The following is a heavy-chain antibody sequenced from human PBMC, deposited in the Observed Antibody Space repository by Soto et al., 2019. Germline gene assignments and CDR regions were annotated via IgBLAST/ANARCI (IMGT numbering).Heavy chain of an antibody. CDR3: ARAAYSGSYQVYDAFDI. CDR1: GFTFSSYD. CDR2: IGTAGDT. Sequence: GGSLRLSCAASGFTFSSYDMHWVRQATGKGLEWVSAIGTAGDTYYPGSVKGRFTISRENAKNSLYLQMNSLRAGDTAVYYCARAAYSGSYQVYDAFDIWGQGTMVTVSS. J-gene: IGHJ3*02. D-gene: IGHD1-26*01. V-gene: IGHV3-13*01.